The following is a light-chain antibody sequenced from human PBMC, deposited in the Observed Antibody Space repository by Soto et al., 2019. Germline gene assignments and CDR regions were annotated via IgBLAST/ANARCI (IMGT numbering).Light chain of an antibody. J-gene: IGLJ2*01. Sequence: QSVLTQPASVSGSPGQSITLSCTGISNDVGTYNLVSWYQHHPGKAPKLIIYEASKRPSGVPNRFSGSKSGNTASLTISGLHAEDEADYYCCSYGRSVVFGGGTQLTVL. CDR3: CSYGRSVV. CDR2: EAS. CDR1: SNDVGTYNL. V-gene: IGLV2-23*01.